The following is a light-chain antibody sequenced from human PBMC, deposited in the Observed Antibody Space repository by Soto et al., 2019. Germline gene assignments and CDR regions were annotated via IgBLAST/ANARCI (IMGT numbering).Light chain of an antibody. CDR2: GNN. V-gene: IGLV1-40*01. CDR1: SSNIGAPYD. CDR3: QSYDSSLSGSV. J-gene: IGLJ3*02. Sequence: QSVLTQPPSVSGAPGQRVTISCTGSSSNIGAPYDVHWYQQLPGTAPKLLIYGNNNRPSGVPDRFSGSKSGTSASLAITGLQAEDVADYYCQSYDSSLSGSVFGGGTKVTVL.